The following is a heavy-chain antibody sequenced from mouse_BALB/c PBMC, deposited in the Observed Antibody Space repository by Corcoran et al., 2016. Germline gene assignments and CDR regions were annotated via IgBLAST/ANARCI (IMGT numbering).Heavy chain of an antibody. CDR3: ARRATTATAWFAY. J-gene: IGHJ3*01. V-gene: IGHV9-3-1*01. Sequence: QIQLVQSGPELKKPGETVKISCKASGYTFTNYGMNWVKQAPGKGLKWMGWINTYTGEPTYADDFKGRFAFSLETSDSTAYLQINNLKNEDTATYFCARRATTATAWFAYWGQGTLVTVSA. CDR2: INTYTGEP. D-gene: IGHD1-2*01. CDR1: GYTFTNYG.